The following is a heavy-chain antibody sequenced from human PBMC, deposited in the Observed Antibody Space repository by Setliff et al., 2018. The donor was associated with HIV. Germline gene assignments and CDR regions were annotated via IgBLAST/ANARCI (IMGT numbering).Heavy chain of an antibody. Sequence: SETLSLTCSVTGGSVNNFYWTWIRQSAGKGPEWIGNMYYNEDDGSTKSNYNPSLKSRVIMFLDRTRNEFSLSLFSATTADTAVYYCARDRGSGWYGYFQQWGQGSQVTVSS. J-gene: IGHJ1*01. D-gene: IGHD6-19*01. V-gene: IGHV4-59*02. CDR2: MYYNEDDGSTKS. CDR3: ARDRGSGWYGYFQQ. CDR1: GGSVNNFY.